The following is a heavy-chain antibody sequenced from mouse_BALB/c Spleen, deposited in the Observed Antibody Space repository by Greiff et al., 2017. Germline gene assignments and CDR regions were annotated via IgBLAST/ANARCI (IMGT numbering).Heavy chain of an antibody. Sequence: QVQLKESGAELARPGASVKMSCKASGYTFTSYTMHWVKQRPGQGLEWIGYINPSSGYTNYNQKFKDKATLTADKSSSTAYMQLSSLTSEGSAVYYCARDYYGSSQAWFAYWGQGTLVTVSA. CDR3: ARDYYGSSQAWFAY. V-gene: IGHV1-4*01. CDR2: INPSSGYT. CDR1: GYTFTSYT. J-gene: IGHJ3*01. D-gene: IGHD1-1*01.